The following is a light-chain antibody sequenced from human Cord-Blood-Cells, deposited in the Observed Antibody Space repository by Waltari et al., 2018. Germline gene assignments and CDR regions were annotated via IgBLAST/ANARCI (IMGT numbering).Light chain of an antibody. V-gene: IGKV4-1*01. Sequence: DIVMTQSPDSLAVSLGERATINCKSSQSVLYSSNNKNYLAWYQQKPGQPPKLLIYWASTRESGVPDRFSGSGSGTDFTHTISSLQAEDVAVYYCQQYYSTSLTFGGGTKVEIK. CDR3: QQYYSTSLT. J-gene: IGKJ4*01. CDR1: QSVLYSSNNKNY. CDR2: WAS.